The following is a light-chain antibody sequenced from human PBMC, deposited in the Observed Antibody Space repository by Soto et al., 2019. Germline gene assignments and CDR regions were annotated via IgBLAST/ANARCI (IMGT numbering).Light chain of an antibody. CDR3: QQASSFPIT. V-gene: IGKV1-12*01. Sequence: DIQMTQSPSTLSASVRDRVTITCRSSQSISSWLAWYRQKQGKAPKFRIYAESSLQSGVPSRFSGSGSGTDFTRTISRLQPEEWATYYCQQASSFPITFRQGTRLKIK. CDR2: AES. CDR1: QSISSW. J-gene: IGKJ5*01.